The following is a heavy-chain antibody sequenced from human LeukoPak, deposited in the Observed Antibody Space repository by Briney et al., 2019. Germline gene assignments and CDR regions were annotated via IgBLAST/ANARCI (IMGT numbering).Heavy chain of an antibody. D-gene: IGHD5-18*01. CDR1: GGSISSGGYY. CDR3: ARHTTALASFYFDY. CDR2: IHYSGST. Sequence: PSQTLSLTCTVSGGSISSGGYYWSWIRQHPGKGLEWIGYIHYSGSTYYNPSLTSRVTISIDTSKNHFSLKVSSVTAADSAVYYCARHTTALASFYFDYWGQGTLVTVSS. J-gene: IGHJ4*02. V-gene: IGHV4-31*03.